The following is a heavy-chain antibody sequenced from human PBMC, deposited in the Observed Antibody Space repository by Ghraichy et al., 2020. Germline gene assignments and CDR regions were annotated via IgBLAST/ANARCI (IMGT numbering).Heavy chain of an antibody. D-gene: IGHD3-16*01. V-gene: IGHV3-23*01. CDR2: ISGSGITT. CDR3: ARDLTFPGAADY. J-gene: IGHJ4*02. CDR1: TLIFNNYA. Sequence: GESLNISCAASTLIFNNYAMTWVRQAPGKGLEWVSGISGSGITTYYAGSVKGRFTISRDNSNNTLYLQMNSLRAEDTAVYYCARDLTFPGAADYWGQGTLVTVSS.